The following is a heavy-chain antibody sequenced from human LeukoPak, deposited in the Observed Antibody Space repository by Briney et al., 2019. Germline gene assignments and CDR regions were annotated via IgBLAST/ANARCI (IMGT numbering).Heavy chain of an antibody. CDR3: ARGILS. D-gene: IGHD2-15*01. V-gene: IGHV4-38-2*01. J-gene: IGHJ4*02. CDR2: IYHSGST. CDR1: GYSISSDYF. Sequence: SETLSLTCAVSGYSISSDYFWGWIRQPPGKGLEYIGAIYHSGSTYYNPSLKSRVIISVDTSNNQFSLKLNSVTAADTAVYYCARGILSWGQGTLVTVSS.